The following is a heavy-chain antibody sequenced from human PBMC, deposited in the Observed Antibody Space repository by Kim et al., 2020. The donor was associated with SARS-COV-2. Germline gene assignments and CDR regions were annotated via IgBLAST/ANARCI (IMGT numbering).Heavy chain of an antibody. D-gene: IGHD2-2*01. V-gene: IGHV3-30*18. CDR2: ISIDGGKT. CDR3: EKDKYAGADRLDF. J-gene: IGHJ4*02. Sequence: GGSLRLSCAASGFTFSGYDMHWVRQAPGKGLEWVAVISIDGGKTKYVGSVKGRFTISRDNFKKTLYLQMNSLTTEDTAVYYCEKDKYAGADRLDFWGQGSVVTVAS. CDR1: GFTFSGYD.